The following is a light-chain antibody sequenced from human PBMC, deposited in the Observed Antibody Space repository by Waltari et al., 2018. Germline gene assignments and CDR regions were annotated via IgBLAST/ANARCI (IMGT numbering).Light chain of an antibody. CDR1: HGLSDNY. V-gene: IGKV3-20*01. CDR2: DAS. J-gene: IGKJ1*01. Sequence: ENVLTKSPTTLSLSPGERATISCRASHGLSDNYLAWYQQRPGQAPRLLIFDASSRASGIPDRFSAGGSGTDFTLTIRGLEPEDSAVYYCQQYGNSLWTFGQGTRVEI. CDR3: QQYGNSLWT.